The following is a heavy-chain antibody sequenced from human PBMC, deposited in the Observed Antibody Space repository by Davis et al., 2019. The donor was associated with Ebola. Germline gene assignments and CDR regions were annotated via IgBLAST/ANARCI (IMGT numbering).Heavy chain of an antibody. Sequence: AASVKVSCKASGYTFTSYDINWVRQATGQGLEWMGWMNPNSGNTGYAQKFQGRVTMTRNTSISTAYMELSSLRSEDTAVYYCARDEADDILTGYYNWGQGTLVTVSS. CDR2: MNPNSGNT. CDR3: ARDEADDILTGYYN. CDR1: GYTFTSYD. J-gene: IGHJ4*02. V-gene: IGHV1-8*01. D-gene: IGHD3-9*01.